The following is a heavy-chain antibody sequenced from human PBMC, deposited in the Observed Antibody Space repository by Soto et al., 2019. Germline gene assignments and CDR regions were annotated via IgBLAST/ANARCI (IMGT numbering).Heavy chain of an antibody. J-gene: IGHJ5*02. D-gene: IGHD6-13*01. Sequence: PSESLSLTCTVSGGSISSDYWSWIRQPPGKGLEWIGYIYYSGSTNYNPSLKSRVTISVDTSKNQFSLKLSSVTAADTAVYYCAREFSTSDSSSWYWFDPWGQGTLVTVSS. CDR3: AREFSTSDSSSWYWFDP. CDR1: GGSISSDY. V-gene: IGHV4-59*01. CDR2: IYYSGST.